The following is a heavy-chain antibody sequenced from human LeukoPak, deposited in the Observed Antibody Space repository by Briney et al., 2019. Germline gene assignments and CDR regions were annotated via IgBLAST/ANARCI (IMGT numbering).Heavy chain of an antibody. J-gene: IGHJ4*02. CDR2: ISWDGDST. Sequence: GGSLRLSCAASGFTFDDYGMHWVRLRPGKGLEWVSLISWDGDSTYYADSVKGRFTISKDNSKNSLYLEMNGLKNEDTALYYCAKDVHTVVVPAATQFDFWGRGTLVTVSS. D-gene: IGHD2-2*01. V-gene: IGHV3-43*01. CDR3: AKDVHTVVVPAATQFDF. CDR1: GFTFDDYG.